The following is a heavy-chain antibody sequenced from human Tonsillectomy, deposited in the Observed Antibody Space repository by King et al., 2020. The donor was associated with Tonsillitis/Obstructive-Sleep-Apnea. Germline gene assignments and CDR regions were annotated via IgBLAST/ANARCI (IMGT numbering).Heavy chain of an antibody. CDR1: GFTFSSYA. CDR3: AKDREYSSGWNYFDY. D-gene: IGHD6-19*01. J-gene: IGHJ4*02. Sequence: VQLVESGGGLVQPGGSLRLSCAASGFTFSSYAMSWVRQAPVKGLEWVSAISDSGGSTYYADSVKGRFTISRENSKNTLYLQMNSLRAEDTAVYYCAKDREYSSGWNYFDYWGQGTLVTVSS. V-gene: IGHV3-23*04. CDR2: ISDSGGST.